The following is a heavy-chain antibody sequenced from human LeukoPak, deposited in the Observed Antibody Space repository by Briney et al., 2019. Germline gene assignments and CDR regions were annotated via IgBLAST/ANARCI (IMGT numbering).Heavy chain of an antibody. CDR3: ARVDPYDNLSISDY. CDR2: ISAYNGNT. CDR1: GYTFTNYD. J-gene: IGHJ4*02. Sequence: ASVKVSCKASGYTFTNYDIHWVRQAPGQGLEWMGWISAYNGNTNYAQKLQGRVTMTTDTSTNTAYMELRSLRSDDTAVYYCARVDPYDNLSISDYWGQGTLVTVSS. V-gene: IGHV1-18*01. D-gene: IGHD3-9*01.